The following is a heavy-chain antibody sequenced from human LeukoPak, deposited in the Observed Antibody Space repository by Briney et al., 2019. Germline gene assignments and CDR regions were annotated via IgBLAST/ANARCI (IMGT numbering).Heavy chain of an antibody. D-gene: IGHD3-22*01. J-gene: IGHJ5*02. CDR1: GYTFTSYG. CDR2: ISAYNGNT. V-gene: IGHV1-18*01. Sequence: ASVKVSCKASGYTFTSYGISWVRQAPGQGLEWMGWISAYNGNTNYAQKLQGRVTMTTDTSTSTAYMELRSLRSDDTAVYYCARDPLYYYDSSGYYGWFDPWGQGTLVTVSS. CDR3: ARDPLYYYDSSGYYGWFDP.